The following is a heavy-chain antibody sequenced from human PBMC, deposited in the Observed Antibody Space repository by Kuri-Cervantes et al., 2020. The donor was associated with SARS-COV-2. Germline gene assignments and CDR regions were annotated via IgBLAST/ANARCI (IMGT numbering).Heavy chain of an antibody. CDR3: ARVGATYFYCMNV. Sequence: ASVKVSCKASGYTFNTYGISWVRQAPGQGLEWMGWSSTYNGCTNYEQKFQGRVTMTTDTSTSTAYMELRSLRSDDTAVYYCARVGATYFYCMNVWGQGTTVTVSS. V-gene: IGHV1-18*01. D-gene: IGHD1-26*01. CDR2: SSTYNGCT. J-gene: IGHJ6*02. CDR1: GYTFNTYG.